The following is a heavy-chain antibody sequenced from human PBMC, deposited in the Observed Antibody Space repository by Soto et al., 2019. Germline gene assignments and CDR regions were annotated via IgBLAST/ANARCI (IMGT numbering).Heavy chain of an antibody. Sequence: EVQLLESGGGLVQPGGSLRLSCAASGFTFDKYAMYWVRQAPGKGLEWASAISRTGGAANYADSVNGRFAVSRDNSKNTLYLQMNSLRAEDTAVYYCAKAYDYIWGSYPRELDYGGQGTLVTVSS. CDR2: ISRTGGAA. J-gene: IGHJ4*02. V-gene: IGHV3-23*01. CDR1: GFTFDKYA. CDR3: AKAYDYIWGSYPRELDY. D-gene: IGHD3-16*02.